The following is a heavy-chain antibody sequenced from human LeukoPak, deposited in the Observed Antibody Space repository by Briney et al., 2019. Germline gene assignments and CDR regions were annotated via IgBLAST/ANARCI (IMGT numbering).Heavy chain of an antibody. J-gene: IGHJ4*02. V-gene: IGHV4-61*01. Sequence: SSETLSLACTVSGVSISSSSYYWSWIRQPPGKGQEWIGYIYYSGSTNYNPSLKSRVTISVDTSKNQFSLKLSSVTAADTAVYYCAGEVGATTAAFDYWGQGTLVTVSS. D-gene: IGHD1-26*01. CDR1: GVSISSSSYY. CDR2: IYYSGST. CDR3: AGEVGATTAAFDY.